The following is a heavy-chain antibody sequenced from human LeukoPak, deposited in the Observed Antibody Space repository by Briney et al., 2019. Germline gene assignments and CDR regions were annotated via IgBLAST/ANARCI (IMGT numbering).Heavy chain of an antibody. D-gene: IGHD2-2*01. Sequence: ASVKVSCKASGGIFSRYAISWVRQAPGQGLEWMGGIIPIFGTANYAQKFQGRVTITADESTSTAYMELSSLRSEDTAVYYCAIGRRDIVVVPAVCYFDYWGQGTLVTVSS. CDR1: GGIFSRYA. J-gene: IGHJ4*02. CDR2: IIPIFGTA. CDR3: AIGRRDIVVVPAVCYFDY. V-gene: IGHV1-69*13.